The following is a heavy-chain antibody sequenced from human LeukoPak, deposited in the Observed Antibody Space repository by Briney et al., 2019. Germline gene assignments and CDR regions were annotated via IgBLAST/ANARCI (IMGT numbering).Heavy chain of an antibody. V-gene: IGHV4-59*01. Sequence: PSETPSLTCTVSGGSISSYYWSWIRQPPGKGLEWIGYIYYSGSTNYNPSLKSRVTISVDTSKNQFSLKLSSVTAADTAVYYCARGYCSGGSCYSTRVFDYWGQGTLVTVSS. CDR3: ARGYCSGGSCYSTRVFDY. D-gene: IGHD2-15*01. J-gene: IGHJ4*02. CDR1: GGSISSYY. CDR2: IYYSGST.